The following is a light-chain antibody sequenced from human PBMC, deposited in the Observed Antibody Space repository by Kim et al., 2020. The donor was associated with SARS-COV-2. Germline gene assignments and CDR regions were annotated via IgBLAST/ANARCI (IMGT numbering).Light chain of an antibody. V-gene: IGKV3-11*01. CDR2: DAS. CDR1: QSVSSY. Sequence: SWSAVERATLSGRASQSVSSYLAWYQQKPGQAPRLLIYDASNRATGIPARFSGSGSGTDFTLTISSLEPEDFAVYYCQQRSNWLTFGGGTKVDIK. J-gene: IGKJ4*01. CDR3: QQRSNWLT.